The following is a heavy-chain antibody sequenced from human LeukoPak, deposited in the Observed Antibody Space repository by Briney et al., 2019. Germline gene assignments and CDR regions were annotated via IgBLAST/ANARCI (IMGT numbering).Heavy chain of an antibody. CDR1: GFTFSSYG. V-gene: IGHV3-33*06. J-gene: IGHJ3*02. CDR3: ANVVGSSNAFDI. Sequence: PGRSLRLSCAASGFTFSSYGMHWVRQAPGRGLEWVAVIWYDGSNKYYADSVKGRFTISRDNSKNTLYLQMNSLRAEDTAVYYCANVVGSSNAFDIWGQGTMVTVSS. D-gene: IGHD1-26*01. CDR2: IWYDGSNK.